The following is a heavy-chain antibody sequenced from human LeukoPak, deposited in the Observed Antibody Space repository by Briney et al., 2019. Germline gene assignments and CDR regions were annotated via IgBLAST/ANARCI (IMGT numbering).Heavy chain of an antibody. CDR3: ASFYGSGSPPRFDY. J-gene: IGHJ4*02. Sequence: PSETLSRTCTVSGGSISSSSYYWGWIRQPPGKGLEWIGSIYYSGSTYYNPSLKSRVTISVDTSKNQFSLKLSSVTAADAAVYYCASFYGSGSPPRFDYWGQGTLVTVSS. CDR2: IYYSGST. V-gene: IGHV4-39*01. CDR1: GGSISSSSYY. D-gene: IGHD3-10*01.